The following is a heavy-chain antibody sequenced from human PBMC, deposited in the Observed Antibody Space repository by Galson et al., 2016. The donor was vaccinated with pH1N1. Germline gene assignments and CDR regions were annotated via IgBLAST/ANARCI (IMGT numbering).Heavy chain of an antibody. CDR2: INSNSGGT. CDR1: GYTFIGYY. J-gene: IGHJ3*02. V-gene: IGHV1-2*02. Sequence: SVKVSCKASGYTFIGYYVHWVRQAPGQGLEWMGWINSNSGGTKYAEKFQGRVTMTRDTSISTAYMELSSLRSDDTALYYCARGSVEGATRTDLFHIRGQGTMVTVSS. D-gene: IGHD1-26*01. CDR3: ARGSVEGATRTDLFHI.